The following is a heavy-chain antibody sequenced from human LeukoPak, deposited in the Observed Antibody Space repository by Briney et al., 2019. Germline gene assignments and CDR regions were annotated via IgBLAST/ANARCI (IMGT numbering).Heavy chain of an antibody. CDR1: GFTFSSYA. J-gene: IGHJ4*02. D-gene: IGHD5/OR15-5a*01. CDR3: VRDLGFSTFDN. V-gene: IGHV3-23*01. CDR2: ISGSGGST. Sequence: GGSLRLSCAASGFTFSSYAMSWVRQAPGKGLEWVSAISGSGGSTYYADSVKGRFTIPRDNSKNTLYLQMNSLRAEDTAVYFCVRDLGFSTFDNWGQGTLVTVSS.